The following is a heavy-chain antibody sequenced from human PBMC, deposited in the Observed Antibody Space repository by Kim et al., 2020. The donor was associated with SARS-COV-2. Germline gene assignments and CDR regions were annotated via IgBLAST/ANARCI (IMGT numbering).Heavy chain of an antibody. CDR2: R. V-gene: IGHV3-7*03. CDR3: ATSMVRAAYDY. D-gene: IGHD3-10*01. Sequence: RRYVDSGRGRFTISRDNAKNSVFLQMNSLRAEDSGVYYCATSMVRAAYDYWGQGTLVTVSS. J-gene: IGHJ4*02.